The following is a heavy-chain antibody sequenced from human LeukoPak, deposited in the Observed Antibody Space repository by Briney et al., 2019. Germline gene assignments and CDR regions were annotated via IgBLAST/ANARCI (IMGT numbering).Heavy chain of an antibody. CDR3: ARDLGGSGSYYKVFDS. J-gene: IGHJ4*02. D-gene: IGHD3-10*01. Sequence: GGSLRLSCEASGFTFTTYSMTWVRQAPGKGLEWVSIISSGSSAIFSADALKGRFTISRDDAKNLLYLDMNSLRAEDTAVYYCARDLGGSGSYYKVFDSWGQGTLVTVSS. V-gene: IGHV3-21*01. CDR2: ISSGSSAI. CDR1: GFTFTTYS.